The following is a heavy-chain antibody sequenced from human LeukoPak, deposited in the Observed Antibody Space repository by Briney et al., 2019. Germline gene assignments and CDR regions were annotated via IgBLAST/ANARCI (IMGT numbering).Heavy chain of an antibody. Sequence: PSETLSLTCTVSGGSISSYYWSWIWQPPGKGLEWIGYISYTGSTSYNPSLKSRVTISVDSSKNHFSLKLSSVTAADTAVYYCASSGYSRGWFDPWGQGTLVTVSS. J-gene: IGHJ5*02. D-gene: IGHD6-13*01. CDR1: GGSISSYY. V-gene: IGHV4-59*01. CDR2: ISYTGST. CDR3: ASSGYSRGWFDP.